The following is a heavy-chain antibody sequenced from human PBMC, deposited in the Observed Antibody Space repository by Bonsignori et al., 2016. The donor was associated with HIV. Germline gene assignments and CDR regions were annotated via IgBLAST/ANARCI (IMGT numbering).Heavy chain of an antibody. D-gene: IGHD2-8*02. CDR2: ISWNSRIV. CDR1: GFIFDDXA. V-gene: IGHV3-9*01. CDR3: DKRWCTVSLQH. Sequence: EVQLVESGGGLVQPGRSLRLSCEASGFIFDDXAMHWVRQVPGKGLEWVSGISWNSRIVGYADSVKGRFTISRDNVQSSLDLQMNSLTPDDTAFYYCDKRWCTVSLQHWGRGPPWS. J-gene: IGHJ1*01.